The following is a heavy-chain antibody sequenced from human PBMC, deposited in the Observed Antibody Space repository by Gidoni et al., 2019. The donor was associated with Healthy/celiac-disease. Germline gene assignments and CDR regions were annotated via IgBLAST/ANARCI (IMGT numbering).Heavy chain of an antibody. V-gene: IGHV4-34*01. J-gene: IGHJ4*02. Sequence: QVQPQQWGAGLLKPAETLSLTCAGYGGSFSGYYGSWLRQPLGQGLGWTGEINHSVSTNYNPSLKSRVNISVDTSKNQFSLKLSSVTAADTAVYYCARDLAGHFDYWGQGTLVTVSS. D-gene: IGHD2-21*01. CDR3: ARDLAGHFDY. CDR2: INHSVST. CDR1: GGSFSGYY.